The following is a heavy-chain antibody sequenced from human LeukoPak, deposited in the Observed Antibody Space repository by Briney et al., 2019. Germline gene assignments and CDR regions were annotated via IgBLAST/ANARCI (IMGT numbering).Heavy chain of an antibody. J-gene: IGHJ4*02. V-gene: IGHV3-9*01. CDR2: ISWNSGSI. CDR3: AKDWGRVGATRFDY. Sequence: GRSLRLSCAASGFTFDDYAMHWVRQAPGKGLEWVSGISWNSGSIGYADSVKGRFTISRDNAKNSLYLQMNSLRAEDTALYYCAKDWGRVGATRFDYWGQGTLVTVSS. D-gene: IGHD1-26*01. CDR1: GFTFDDYA.